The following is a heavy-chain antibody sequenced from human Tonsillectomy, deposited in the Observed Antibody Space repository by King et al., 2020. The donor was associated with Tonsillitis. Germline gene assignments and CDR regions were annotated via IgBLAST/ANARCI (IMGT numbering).Heavy chain of an antibody. CDR3: ARDVRRYYTSGERSSYYYMDV. CDR1: GGTISTGGWN. J-gene: IGHJ6*03. CDR2: VYYSGST. V-gene: IGHV4-31*03. Sequence: QLQESGPGLVKPSQTLSLTCTVSGGTISTGGWNWSWIRQLPGKGLEWIGNVYYSGSTYYNPSLKSRVAMSVDTSKNQFSLKLSSLTAADTAIYYCARDVRRYYTSGERSSYYYMDVWGKGTTVTVSS. D-gene: IGHD3-10*01.